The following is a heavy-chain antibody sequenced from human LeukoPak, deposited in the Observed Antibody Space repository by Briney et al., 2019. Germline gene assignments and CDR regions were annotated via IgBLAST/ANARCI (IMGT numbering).Heavy chain of an antibody. Sequence: ASVKVSCKASGYTFTTYSMNWVRQAPGQGLEWMGYINTYTGNPTYAQAFTGRFVFSLDTSVSTAYLRISSLETEDTAVYYCTRDRSGGAFDYWGQGTLVTVSS. J-gene: IGHJ4*02. V-gene: IGHV7-4-1*02. CDR3: TRDRSGGAFDY. CDR2: INTYTGNP. D-gene: IGHD3-16*01. CDR1: GYTFTTYS.